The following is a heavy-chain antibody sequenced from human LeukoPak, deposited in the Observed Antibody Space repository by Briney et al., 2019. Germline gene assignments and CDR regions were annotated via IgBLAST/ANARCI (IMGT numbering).Heavy chain of an antibody. CDR1: GYSFTSYW. J-gene: IGHJ6*02. D-gene: IGHD3-9*01. CDR2: IYPGDSDT. Sequence: GESLKISCKGSGYSFTSYWIGWVRPMPGKGLEWMVIIYPGDSDTRYSPSFQGQVTISADKSISTAYLQWSSLKASDTAMYYCARHGRYYGILYGMDVWGQGTTVTVSS. V-gene: IGHV5-51*01. CDR3: ARHGRYYGILYGMDV.